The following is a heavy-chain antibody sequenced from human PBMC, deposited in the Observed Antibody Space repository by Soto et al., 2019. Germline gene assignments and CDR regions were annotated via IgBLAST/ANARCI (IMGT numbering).Heavy chain of an antibody. CDR1: GFTFSGYW. J-gene: IGHJ6*02. Sequence: EVQLVESGGGLVQPGGSLRLSCAASGFTFSGYWMSWVRQAPGKGLEWVANIKQDGSEQFYVDSVKGRFTISRDNAKNSLYLQMNSLRAEDTAVYYCAREAVWGQGTTVTISS. CDR2: IKQDGSEQ. CDR3: AREAV. V-gene: IGHV3-7*05.